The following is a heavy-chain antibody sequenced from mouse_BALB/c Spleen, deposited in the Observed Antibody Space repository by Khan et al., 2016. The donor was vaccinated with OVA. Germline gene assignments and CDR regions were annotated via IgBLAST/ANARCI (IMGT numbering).Heavy chain of an antibody. J-gene: IGHJ4*01. Sequence: DLVKPGASVKLSRKASGYTFTSYWINWIKQRPGQGLEWIGRIGPGSSNAYYNDMFKGKATLTVDTSSNTAYIQLSSLSSEDSAVYFCARENYYGRNCYAMDYWGQGTAVTVSA. CDR3: ARENYYGRNCYAMDY. CDR1: GYTFTSYW. D-gene: IGHD1-1*01. CDR2: IGPGSSNA. V-gene: IGHV1S41*01.